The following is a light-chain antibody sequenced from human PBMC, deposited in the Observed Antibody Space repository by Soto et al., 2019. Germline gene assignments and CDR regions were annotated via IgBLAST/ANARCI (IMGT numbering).Light chain of an antibody. V-gene: IGKV3-15*01. CDR3: QQYKNWPPLT. CDR1: QSVGSA. J-gene: IGKJ4*01. Sequence: EIVMTQSPATLSVSPGETATLSCRASQSVGSAVAWYQHKPGQAPRLLIVAASIRATGVPGRFSGGGSGTKFTLTISRLQSEDFEVYCCQQYKNWPPLTFGGGTTVEIK. CDR2: AAS.